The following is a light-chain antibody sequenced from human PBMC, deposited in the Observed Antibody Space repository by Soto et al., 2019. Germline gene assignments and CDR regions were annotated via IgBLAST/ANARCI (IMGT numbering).Light chain of an antibody. CDR1: QSISSY. CDR2: AAS. Sequence: DIQMTQSPSSLSASVGDRVTITCRASQSISSYLNWYQQKPGKAPKLLIYAASSLQSGVPSRFSGSGSGTDFTLNISSLQPADFATYYCQQSYSTPLNFGGGTKV. CDR3: QQSYSTPLN. V-gene: IGKV1-39*01. J-gene: IGKJ4*01.